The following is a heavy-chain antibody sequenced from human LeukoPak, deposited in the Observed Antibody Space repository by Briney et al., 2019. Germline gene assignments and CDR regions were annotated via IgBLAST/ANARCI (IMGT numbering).Heavy chain of an antibody. CDR2: IDPSDSYT. V-gene: IGHV5-10-1*01. J-gene: IGHJ4*02. D-gene: IGHD3-9*01. CDR1: GYSFTSYW. CDR3: ARGGHYDILTGPITFDY. Sequence: GESLKISCKGSGYSFTSYWISWVRQMPGKGLEWMGRIDPSDSYTNYSPFFQGHVTISADKSISTAFLQWSSLEASDTAMYYCARGGHYDILTGPITFDYWGQGTLVTVSS.